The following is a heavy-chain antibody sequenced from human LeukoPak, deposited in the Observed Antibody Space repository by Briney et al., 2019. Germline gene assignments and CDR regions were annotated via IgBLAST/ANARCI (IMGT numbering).Heavy chain of an antibody. CDR3: ARFSGWYLHYFDY. V-gene: IGHV1-2*02. CDR1: GYSFTGYY. CDR2: INPNSGGT. J-gene: IGHJ4*02. Sequence: ASVKVSCKASGYSFTGYYVHWVRRAPGQGLEWMGWINPNSGGTNFAQKFQGRVTMTRDTSIGTDYMELSRLTSDDTAVYYCARFSGWYLHYFDYWGQGTLVTVSS. D-gene: IGHD6-19*01.